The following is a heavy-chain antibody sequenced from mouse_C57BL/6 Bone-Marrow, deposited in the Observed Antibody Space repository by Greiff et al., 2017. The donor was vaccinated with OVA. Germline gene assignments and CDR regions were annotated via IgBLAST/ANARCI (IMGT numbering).Heavy chain of an antibody. J-gene: IGHJ2*01. CDR2: IYPRSGNT. CDR3: ARSANTAWDY. D-gene: IGHD1-2*01. V-gene: IGHV1-81*01. Sequence: VQLQQSGAELARPGASVKLSCKASGYTFTSYGISWVKQRTGQGLEWIGEIYPRSGNTYYNAQFKGTATLTADKYYSTAYMELRSLTSEDSAVCFSARSANTAWDYWGQGTTLTVSS. CDR1: GYTFTSYG.